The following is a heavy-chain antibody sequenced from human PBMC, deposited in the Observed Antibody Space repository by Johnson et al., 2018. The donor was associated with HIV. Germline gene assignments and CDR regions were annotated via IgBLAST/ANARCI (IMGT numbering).Heavy chain of an antibody. V-gene: IGHV3-20*04. CDR1: GFTFVDYG. CDR3: ARGIAVSNWVDI. J-gene: IGHJ3*02. Sequence: VQLVESGGGLVQPGGSLRLSCAASGFTFVDYGMSWVRQAPGKGLEWVSGINWNGGSIGYADSVKGRFTISRDNAKNSLYLQMNSLRAEDTALYYCARGIAVSNWVDIWGQGTMVTVSS. D-gene: IGHD6-19*01. CDR2: INWNGGSI.